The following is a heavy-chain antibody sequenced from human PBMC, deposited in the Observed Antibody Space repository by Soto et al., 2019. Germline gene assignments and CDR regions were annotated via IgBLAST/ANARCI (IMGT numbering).Heavy chain of an antibody. V-gene: IGHV3-23*01. D-gene: IGHD6-13*01. CDR2: ISGSGGST. CDR3: ATTAGTYYHYGMAA. Sequence: EVQLLESGGGLVQPGGSLRLSCAASGFTFSSYAMSWVRQAPGKGLEWVSAISGSGGSTYYADSVKGRFTISRDNSKNAPHLQMNGPRAEDTAVCYCATTAGTYYHYGMAAWGQGTTVTVSS. J-gene: IGHJ6*02. CDR1: GFTFSSYA.